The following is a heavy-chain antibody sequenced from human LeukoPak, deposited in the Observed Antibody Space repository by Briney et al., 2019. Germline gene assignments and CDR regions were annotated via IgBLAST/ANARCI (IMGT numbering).Heavy chain of an antibody. V-gene: IGHV4-4*07. CDR1: GGSISSYS. J-gene: IGHJ6*03. D-gene: IGHD3-3*01. CDR3: ARDSYYDFWSGYYNYYYYYMDV. CDR2: IYTSGRT. Sequence: PETLSLTCTAAGGSISSYSRSWIRQPAGKGLEWIGRIYTSGRTNYNPSLKSQVTMSVATSKNQFSLTLSSVTAADTAVYYCARDSYYDFWSGYYNYYYYYMDVWGKGTTVTVSS.